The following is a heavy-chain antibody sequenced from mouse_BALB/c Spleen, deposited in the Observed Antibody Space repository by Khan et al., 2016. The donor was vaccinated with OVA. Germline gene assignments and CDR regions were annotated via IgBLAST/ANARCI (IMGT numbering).Heavy chain of an antibody. CDR3: TRLAYYYDSEGFAY. Sequence: EVQGVESGGDLVKPGGSLKLSCAASGFTFSTYGMSWVRQTPDKRLEWVATVSTGGGYTSYPDSVKGRFTISRDNAKNPLYLQMSGLKSEDTAMFYCTRLAYYYDSEGFAYWGQGTLVTVSA. V-gene: IGHV5-6*01. CDR1: GFTFSTYG. D-gene: IGHD1-1*01. CDR2: VSTGGGYT. J-gene: IGHJ3*01.